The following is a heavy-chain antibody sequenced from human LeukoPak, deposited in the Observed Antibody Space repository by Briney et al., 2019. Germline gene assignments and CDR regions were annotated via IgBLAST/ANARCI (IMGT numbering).Heavy chain of an antibody. CDR3: ARLAPRDRIWSSAFDI. Sequence: PSETLSLTSTVSDGSISSSSYYWGWIRQPPGKWLEWIGSIYYGGSTYYNPSLKSRVARSVDTSKNQFSLKLSSVTAADTAVYYCARLAPRDRIWSSAFDIWGQGTMVTVSS. CDR2: IYYGGST. V-gene: IGHV4-39*01. CDR1: DGSISSSSYY. D-gene: IGHD2-15*01. J-gene: IGHJ3*02.